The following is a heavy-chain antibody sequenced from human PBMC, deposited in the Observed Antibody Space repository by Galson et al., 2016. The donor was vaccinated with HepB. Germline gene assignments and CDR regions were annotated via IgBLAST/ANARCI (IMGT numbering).Heavy chain of an antibody. D-gene: IGHD2-15*01. Sequence: SLRLSCAASGITFSNAYMGWVRQAPGKGLEWVGRIKRKTDGGTTYYAAPVKGRFTISRDDSKNTQYLQMNSLNTEDTAVYYCTTGSCSGVGCYSFNYWGQGTLVTVSS. CDR3: TTGSCSGVGCYSFNY. V-gene: IGHV3-15*01. CDR2: IKRKTDGGTT. J-gene: IGHJ4*02. CDR1: GITFSNAY.